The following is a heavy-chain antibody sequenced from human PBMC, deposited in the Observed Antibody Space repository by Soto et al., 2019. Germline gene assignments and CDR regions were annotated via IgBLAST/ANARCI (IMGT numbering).Heavy chain of an antibody. D-gene: IGHD6-6*01. CDR2: IYYSGST. CDR1: GGSISSGDYY. CDR3: AKADRQWVWVEP. V-gene: IGHV4-30-4*01. Sequence: QVQLQESGPGLVKPSQTLSLTCTVSGGSISSGDYYWTWIRQPPGKGLEWIGYIYYSGSTYYNASFQGRVTISVDTSKNVFSLQLNFVTAADTAVYYCAKADRQWVWVEPWGQGTLVTVSS. J-gene: IGHJ5*02.